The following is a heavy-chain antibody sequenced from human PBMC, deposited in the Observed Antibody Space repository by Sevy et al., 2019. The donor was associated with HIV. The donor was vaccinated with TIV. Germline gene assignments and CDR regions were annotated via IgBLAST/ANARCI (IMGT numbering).Heavy chain of an antibody. CDR3: ASYYYGSGPSWFDP. D-gene: IGHD3-10*01. Sequence: SETVSLTCTVSGGSISRGVYYWRWFRQPPGKGLEWIGYIYYSGSTSYSPSLKSRVTISVDTSKDHVSLMLSSVTAADTAVYDCASYYYGSGPSWFDPWGQGTLVTVSS. CDR2: IYYSGST. J-gene: IGHJ5*02. V-gene: IGHV4-30-4*01. CDR1: GGSISRGVYY.